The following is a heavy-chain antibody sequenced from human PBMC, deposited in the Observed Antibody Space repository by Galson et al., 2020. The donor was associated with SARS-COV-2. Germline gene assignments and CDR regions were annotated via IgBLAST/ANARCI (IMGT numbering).Heavy chain of an antibody. V-gene: IGHV3-7*01. D-gene: IGHD5-12*01. CDR1: GFTFSNNW. J-gene: IGHJ4*02. Sequence: GESLKISCAASGFTFSNNWMSWVRQATGKGLEWVANIKQDGSDRYYVDSVKGRFSISIDNAKNSLFLQMNSLRAEDTAVYYCARDQDGYNDFWGQGTLVTVSS. CDR3: ARDQDGYNDF. CDR2: IKQDGSDR.